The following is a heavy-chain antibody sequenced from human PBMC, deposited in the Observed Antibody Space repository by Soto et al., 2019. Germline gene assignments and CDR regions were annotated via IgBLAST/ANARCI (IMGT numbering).Heavy chain of an antibody. Sequence: QVQLVESGGGVVQPGRSLRLSCAASGFTFSAYAMHWVRQAPGKGLEWVAVISFDGRKTYYADSMKGRFTISRDNSKDTLYLQMNALRAKDTPVYNCATIRSNPGNLYAFDSWGQGNLVTVSS. CDR3: ATIRSNPGNLYAFDS. CDR1: GFTFSAYA. J-gene: IGHJ4*02. D-gene: IGHD3-16*02. V-gene: IGHV3-30*04. CDR2: ISFDGRKT.